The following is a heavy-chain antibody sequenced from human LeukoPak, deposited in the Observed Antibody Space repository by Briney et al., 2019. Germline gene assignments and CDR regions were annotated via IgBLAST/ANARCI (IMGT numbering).Heavy chain of an antibody. CDR2: ISGGGGGT. V-gene: IGHV3-43*02. Sequence: GGSLRFSGAASGFTFYDFARHRVGQGPGKGREGCSLISGGGGGTYYADSVKGRFTISRDKSKNSLYLQMNSLRTEDTALYYCAKDMVAAAAGTRYYYYYGMDVWGQGTTVTVSS. J-gene: IGHJ6*02. CDR3: AKDMVAAAAGTRYYYYYGMDV. CDR1: GFTFYDFA. D-gene: IGHD6-13*01.